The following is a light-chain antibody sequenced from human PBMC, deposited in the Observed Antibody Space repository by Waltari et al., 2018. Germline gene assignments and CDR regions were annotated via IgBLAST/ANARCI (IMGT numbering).Light chain of an antibody. CDR1: QTVHNW. CDR2: KTS. Sequence: DIQMTQSPSTLSASVGDRVTIICRASQTVHNWVAWYQQKPGAAPKLLIYKTSTLQSGVPSRVSGSGSGTEFTLTVSSLQPDDFATYYCQQYDAGSTVGQGTQLEI. CDR3: QQYDAGST. J-gene: IGKJ2*01. V-gene: IGKV1-5*03.